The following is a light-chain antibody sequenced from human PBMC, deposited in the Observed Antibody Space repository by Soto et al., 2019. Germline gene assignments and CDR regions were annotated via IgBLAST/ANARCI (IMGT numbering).Light chain of an antibody. J-gene: IGKJ4*01. CDR1: QSVSSN. V-gene: IGKV3-15*01. CDR3: QQYYTWPVT. Sequence: EVVLTQSPGTLSLSRGERATLSCRASQSVSSNLAWYRHKPGQAPRLLISGASTGATGVPATFRGSGSGTEFTLTISTLQSEDSAIYYCQQYYTWPVTFGGGTKVDI. CDR2: GAS.